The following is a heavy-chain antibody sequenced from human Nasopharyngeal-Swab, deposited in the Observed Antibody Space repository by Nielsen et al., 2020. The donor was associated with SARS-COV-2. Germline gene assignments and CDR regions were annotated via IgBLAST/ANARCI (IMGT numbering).Heavy chain of an antibody. D-gene: IGHD3-22*01. CDR2: INCSGGST. CDR3: VKDYGQGYDSSRYFDY. V-gene: IGHV3-23*01. Sequence: GAFLKISCAASGFTFRSYAMSWVRQAPGQGLEGVSAINCSGGSTYYADSVKGRFTISRDNSKNTLYLQMNSLRAEDTAVYYCVKDYGQGYDSSRYFDYWGQGTLVTVSS. CDR1: GFTFRSYA. J-gene: IGHJ4*02.